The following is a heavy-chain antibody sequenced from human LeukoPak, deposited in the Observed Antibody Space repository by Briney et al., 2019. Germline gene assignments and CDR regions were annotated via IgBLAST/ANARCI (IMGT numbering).Heavy chain of an antibody. CDR3: ASLEWFGELLDYFDY. Sequence: GGSLRLSCAASGFTFSSYWLHWVRQAPGKGLVWVSRINSDGSSTSYADSVKGRFTISRDNAKNTLYLQMNSLRAEDTAVYYCASLEWFGELLDYFDYWGQGTLVTVSS. D-gene: IGHD3-10*01. V-gene: IGHV3-74*01. CDR2: INSDGSST. J-gene: IGHJ4*02. CDR1: GFTFSSYW.